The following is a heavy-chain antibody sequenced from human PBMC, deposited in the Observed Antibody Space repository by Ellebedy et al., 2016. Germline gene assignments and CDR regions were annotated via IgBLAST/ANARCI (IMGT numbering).Heavy chain of an antibody. Sequence: GGSLRLSXAASGFTFSSYDMHWVRQATGKGLEWVSAIGTAGDTYYPGSVKGRFTISRENAKNSLYLQMNSLRAGDTAVYYCARGGIYYYGSGTSTGGMDVWGQGTTVTVSS. CDR2: IGTAGDT. D-gene: IGHD3-10*01. CDR1: GFTFSSYD. J-gene: IGHJ6*02. V-gene: IGHV3-13*01. CDR3: ARGGIYYYGSGTSTGGMDV.